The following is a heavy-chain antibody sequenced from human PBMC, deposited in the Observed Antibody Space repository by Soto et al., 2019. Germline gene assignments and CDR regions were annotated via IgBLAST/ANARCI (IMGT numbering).Heavy chain of an antibody. D-gene: IGHD2-21*02. J-gene: IGHJ4*02. Sequence: SETLSLTCTVTGDSISNRSYYWGWISQPPGKGLEWIGSIYYSGSTYNNPSLKSRVSMSVDTSKNQFSLKLRSVTAADTALYYCARQRTSVVTQAYFDSWGQGSLVTVSS. CDR2: IYYSGST. CDR3: ARQRTSVVTQAYFDS. V-gene: IGHV4-39*01. CDR1: GDSISNRSYY.